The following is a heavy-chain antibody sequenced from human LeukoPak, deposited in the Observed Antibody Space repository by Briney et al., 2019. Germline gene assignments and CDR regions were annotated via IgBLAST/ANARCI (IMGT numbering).Heavy chain of an antibody. CDR1: GYRFIDYF. CDR3: ARDVMGYEQGWFDP. V-gene: IGHV1-2*02. J-gene: IGHJ5*02. CDR2: INPNAGDT. D-gene: IGHD2-8*01. Sequence: GASVKVSCKASGYRFIDYFIHWVRQAPGQGPECMGWINPNAGDTKYVQRFQGRVTMTRDMSSSTAYMELGGLNSDDTAMYFCARDVMGYEQGWFDPWGQGTLVTVSS.